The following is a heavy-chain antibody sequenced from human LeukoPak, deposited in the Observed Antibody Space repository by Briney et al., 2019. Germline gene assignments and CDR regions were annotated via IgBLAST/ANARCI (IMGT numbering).Heavy chain of an antibody. CDR3: ARDLDTRYFGYFDY. V-gene: IGHV4-39*07. D-gene: IGHD3-9*01. CDR1: GGSISSSSHY. J-gene: IGHJ4*02. CDR2: IFPSGAT. Sequence: SETLSLTCTVSGGSISSSSHYWVWIRQPPGRGLEWIGCIFPSGATYYNPSLKSRVTISVDTSRNQFSLKLSSVTAADTAVYFCARDLDTRYFGYFDYWGQGTLVTVSS.